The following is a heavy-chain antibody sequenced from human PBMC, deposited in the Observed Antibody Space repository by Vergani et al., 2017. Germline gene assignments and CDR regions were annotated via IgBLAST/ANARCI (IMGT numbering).Heavy chain of an antibody. J-gene: IGHJ4*02. CDR1: GFTFSNYW. Sequence: VQLVESGGGLVQPGGSLRLSCTASGFTFSNYWMQWVRQAPGKGLMWVSRINSDGDSTSYADSVKGRFTISRDNAKNTLYLQMNSLRAEDTAVYYCATTGRVIVVVPAALDYWGQGTLVTVSS. CDR2: INSDGDST. V-gene: IGHV3-74*01. D-gene: IGHD2-2*01. CDR3: ATTGRVIVVVPAALDY.